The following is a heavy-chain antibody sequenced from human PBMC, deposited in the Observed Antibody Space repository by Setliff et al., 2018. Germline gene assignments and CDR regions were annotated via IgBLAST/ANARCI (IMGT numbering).Heavy chain of an antibody. CDR3: VRGGSAPSSYQYPLDV. Sequence: ASVKVSCKASGYTFTTYGISWVRQAPGQGLEWMGWISSNNGNTNYAQHLQGRVTMTADTSTSTAYMELRSLRSDDTAVYYCVRGGSAPSSYQYPLDVWGQGTTVTVSS. V-gene: IGHV1-18*01. D-gene: IGHD1-26*01. CDR1: GYTFTTYG. J-gene: IGHJ6*02. CDR2: ISSNNGNT.